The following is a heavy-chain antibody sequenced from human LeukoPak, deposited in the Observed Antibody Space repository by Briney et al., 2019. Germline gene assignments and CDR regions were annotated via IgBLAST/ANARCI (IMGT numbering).Heavy chain of an antibody. CDR3: AKEPRLMYEFWSGTTS. CDR2: ISGSGGST. V-gene: IGHV3-23*01. CDR1: GFTFSSYA. Sequence: PGGSLRLSCAASGFTFSSYAMSWVRQAPGKGLEWVSAISGSGGSTYYADSVKGRFTISRDNSKNTLYLQMNSLRAEDTAVYYCAKEPRLMYEFWSGTTSWGQGTLVTVSS. J-gene: IGHJ5*02. D-gene: IGHD3-3*01.